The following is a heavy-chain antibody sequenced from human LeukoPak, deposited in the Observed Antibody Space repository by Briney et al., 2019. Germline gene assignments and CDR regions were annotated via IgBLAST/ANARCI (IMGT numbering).Heavy chain of an antibody. CDR3: AKMGWGRYCSSTSCYCFDY. Sequence: VGSLRLSCAASGFTFSSYAMSWVRQAPGKGLEWVSAISGSGGSTYYADSVKGRFTISRDNSKNTLYLQMNSLRAEDTAVYYCAKMGWGRYCSSTSCYCFDYWGQGTLVTVSS. CDR1: GFTFSSYA. V-gene: IGHV3-23*01. J-gene: IGHJ4*02. CDR2: ISGSGGST. D-gene: IGHD2-2*01.